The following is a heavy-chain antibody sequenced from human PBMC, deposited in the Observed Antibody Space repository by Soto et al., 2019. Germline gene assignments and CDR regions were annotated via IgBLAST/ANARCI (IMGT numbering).Heavy chain of an antibody. CDR3: ARDTPMITFGGVTPLYYMDV. J-gene: IGHJ6*03. V-gene: IGHV3-53*04. CDR1: GFTVSSNY. Sequence: GGSLRLSCAASGFTVSSNYMSWVRQAPGKGLEWVSVIYSGGSTYYADSVKGRLTISRHNSKNKLYLQMNSLRAEDTAVYYCARDTPMITFGGVTPLYYMDVWGKGTTVTVSS. D-gene: IGHD3-16*01. CDR2: IYSGGST.